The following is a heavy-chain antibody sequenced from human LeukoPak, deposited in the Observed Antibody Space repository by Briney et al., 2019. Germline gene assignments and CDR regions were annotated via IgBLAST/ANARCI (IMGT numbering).Heavy chain of an antibody. CDR2: IYHSGST. Sequence: GSLKLSCAASGLTFSDSAVHWVRQAPGKGLEWIGQIYHSGSTNYNPSLKSRVAISVDKSKNQFSLNLNSVTAADTAVYYCARAGQGYCTSASCYLSLDYWGQGTLVTVSS. V-gene: IGHV4-4*02. CDR1: GLTFSDSA. CDR3: ARAGQGYCTSASCYLSLDY. J-gene: IGHJ4*02. D-gene: IGHD2-2*01.